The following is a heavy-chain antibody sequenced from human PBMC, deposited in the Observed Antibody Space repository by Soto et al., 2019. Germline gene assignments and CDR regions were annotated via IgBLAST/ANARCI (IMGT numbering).Heavy chain of an antibody. Sequence: QVQLVQSGAEVKRAGASVKVSCKASGYTFSSYGLSWVRQAPGQGLEWMGWISDYNGNTHYAQKFQGRVIMTTDTSTRTAYMKFRSLRSDDTAVYFFAREGYYSGSGTYSPPRYYGMDVWGQGTTVTVSS. CDR3: AREGYYSGSGTYSPPRYYGMDV. J-gene: IGHJ6*02. D-gene: IGHD3-10*01. CDR2: ISDYNGNT. V-gene: IGHV1-18*01. CDR1: GYTFSSYG.